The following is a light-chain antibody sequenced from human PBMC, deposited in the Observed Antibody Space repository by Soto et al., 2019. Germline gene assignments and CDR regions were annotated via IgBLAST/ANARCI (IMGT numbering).Light chain of an antibody. CDR3: QQYGSGKYT. J-gene: IGKJ2*01. Sequence: EIVLTQSPGTLSLSPGERATLSCRASQSVSSSYLAWYQQKPGQAPRLLIYGASSRATGIPDRFSGSGSGTDFTLTISRLEPEDFAVYYCQQYGSGKYTFGQGTKLEIK. CDR1: QSVSSSY. V-gene: IGKV3-20*01. CDR2: GAS.